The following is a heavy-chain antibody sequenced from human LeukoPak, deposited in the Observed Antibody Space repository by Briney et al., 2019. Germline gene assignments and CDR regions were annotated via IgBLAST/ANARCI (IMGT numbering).Heavy chain of an antibody. D-gene: IGHD1-26*01. Sequence: GGSLRLSCAASGFTFSSYGMHWVRQAPGKGLEWVAVISYDGSNKYYADSVKGRFTISRDNSKNTLYLQMISLRAEDTAVYYCAKTLRVGYYYYYMGVWGKGTTVTVSS. CDR3: AKTLRVGYYYYYMGV. CDR1: GFTFSSYG. J-gene: IGHJ6*03. V-gene: IGHV3-30*18. CDR2: ISYDGSNK.